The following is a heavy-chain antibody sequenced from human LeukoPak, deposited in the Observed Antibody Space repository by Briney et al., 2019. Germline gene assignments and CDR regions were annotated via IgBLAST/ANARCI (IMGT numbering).Heavy chain of an antibody. CDR2: IRYDGSNK. CDR3: AEDPQDSSSSPYYYYYMDV. V-gene: IGHV3-30*02. D-gene: IGHD6-6*01. CDR1: GFTFSSYG. Sequence: GGSLRLSCAASGFTFSSYGMHWVRQAPGKGLEGVAFIRYDGSNKYYADSVRGRFTISRDNSKNTLYLQMNSLRAEDTAVYYCAEDPQDSSSSPYYYYYMDVWGKGTTVTVSS. J-gene: IGHJ6*03.